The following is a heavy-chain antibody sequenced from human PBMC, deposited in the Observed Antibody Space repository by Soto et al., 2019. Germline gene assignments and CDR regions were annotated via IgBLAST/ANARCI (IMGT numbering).Heavy chain of an antibody. CDR3: ARVSGNYYGSGSYSLDY. Sequence: SETLSLTCTVSGGSISTYYWSWIRQPAGKGLEWIGRIYTGGSTNYNPSLKNRVTMSIDTSKNQLSLRLTSVTAADTAVYFCARVSGNYYGSGSYSLDYWGQGTLVTVSS. V-gene: IGHV4-4*07. CDR1: GGSISTYY. J-gene: IGHJ4*02. D-gene: IGHD3-10*01. CDR2: IYTGGST.